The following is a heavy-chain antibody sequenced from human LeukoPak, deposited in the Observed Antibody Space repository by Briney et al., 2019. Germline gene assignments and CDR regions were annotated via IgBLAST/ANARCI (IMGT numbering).Heavy chain of an antibody. CDR3: AREIDPGYSYGYGLEY. V-gene: IGHV3-48*01. CDR2: ISSGGSTI. D-gene: IGHD5-18*01. J-gene: IGHJ4*02. Sequence: PGGSLRLSCAASGFTFSSYAMNWVRQAPGKGLEWVSYISSGGSTIYYADSVKGRFTISRDNARNSLYLQMISLRSEDTAVYYCAREIDPGYSYGYGLEYWGQGTLVTVSS. CDR1: GFTFSSYA.